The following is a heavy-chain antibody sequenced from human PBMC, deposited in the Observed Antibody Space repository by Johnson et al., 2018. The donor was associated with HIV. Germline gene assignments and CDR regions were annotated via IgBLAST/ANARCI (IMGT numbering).Heavy chain of an antibody. Sequence: QMLLVESGGGVVQPGGSLRLSCAASGFTFSSYGMHWVRQAPGKGLEWVAFIRYDGSNTYYADSVKGRFTISRDNSKHPLYLQMNSLRVEDTAVYYCYGYYDAFDIWGQGTMVSVSS. CDR1: GFTFSSYG. CDR2: IRYDGSNT. CDR3: YGYYDAFDI. D-gene: IGHD3-10*01. J-gene: IGHJ3*02. V-gene: IGHV3-30*02.